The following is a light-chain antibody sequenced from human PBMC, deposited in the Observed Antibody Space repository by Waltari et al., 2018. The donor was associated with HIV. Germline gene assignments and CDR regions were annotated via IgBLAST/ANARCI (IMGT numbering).Light chain of an antibody. V-gene: IGKV3-20*01. J-gene: IGKJ1*01. CDR1: QSVTSTY. CDR3: QHYGRSSWT. Sequence: EIVLTQSPGTLSLSPGERATLFCRASQSVTSTYLAWYQHKPGQAPRLLIYGASTRATGIPDRFSGSGSGTDFTLTISRLEPEDFAVYDCQHYGRSSWTFGQGTKVEIK. CDR2: GAS.